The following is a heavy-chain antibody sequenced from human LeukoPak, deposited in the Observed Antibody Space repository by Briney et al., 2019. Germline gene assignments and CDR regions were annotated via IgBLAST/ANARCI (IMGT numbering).Heavy chain of an antibody. CDR1: GFTFSSYG. Sequence: GGSLRLSCAASGFTFSSYGMHWVRQAPGKGLEWVSYISSSGSTIYYADSVKGRFTISRDNAKNSLYLQMNSLRPEDTAIYYCARDATFKLDNWGQGTLVTVSS. D-gene: IGHD3-16*01. V-gene: IGHV3-48*04. J-gene: IGHJ4*02. CDR2: ISSSGSTI. CDR3: ARDATFKLDN.